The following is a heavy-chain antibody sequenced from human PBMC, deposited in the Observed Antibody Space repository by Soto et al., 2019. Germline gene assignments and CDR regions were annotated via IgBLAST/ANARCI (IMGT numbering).Heavy chain of an antibody. D-gene: IGHD5-18*01. CDR1: GFPFTSSA. J-gene: IGHJ6*01. CDR2: IVVGSGNT. CDR3: AADPGYSHGPPSPDSYYYGMDV. Sequence: SVEGCLKASGFPFTSSAVQWVRQARGQRLEWTGWIVVGSGNTNYAQKFQERVAITRDMSTSTAYMELSSLRSDDTAVYYCAADPGYSHGPPSPDSYYYGMDVWGQGTTVTVSS. V-gene: IGHV1-58*01.